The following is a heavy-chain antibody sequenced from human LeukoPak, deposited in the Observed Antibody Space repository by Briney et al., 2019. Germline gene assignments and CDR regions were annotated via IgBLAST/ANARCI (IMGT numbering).Heavy chain of an antibody. CDR2: LTSGGDYI. CDR1: VFTFNTFN. J-gene: IGHJ4*02. Sequence: GGSLRLSCAASVFTFNTFNMNWVRHAPGKGLECVSSLTSGGDYIYYTDSVKGRFATSRDNAKNSLSMQLNSLRVEDTAVYYCALGHYDVLAASYKWTPDYWGQGTLVTVSS. CDR3: ALGHYDVLAASYKWTPDY. D-gene: IGHD3-9*01. V-gene: IGHV3-21*01.